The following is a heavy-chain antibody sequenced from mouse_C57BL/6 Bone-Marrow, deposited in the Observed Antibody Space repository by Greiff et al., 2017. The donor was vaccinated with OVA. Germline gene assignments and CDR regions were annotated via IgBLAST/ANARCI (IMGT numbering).Heavy chain of an antibody. J-gene: IGHJ2*01. V-gene: IGHV14-4*01. Sequence: EVPLVESGAELVRPGASVKLSCTASGFNIKDDYMHWVKQRPEQGLEWIGWIDPENGDTEYASKFQGKATITADTSSNPAYLQLSSLTSEDTAVYYCTTLDGYQLRGYWGQGTTLTVSS. CDR2: IDPENGDT. CDR1: GFNIKDDY. CDR3: TTLDGYQLRGY. D-gene: IGHD2-3*01.